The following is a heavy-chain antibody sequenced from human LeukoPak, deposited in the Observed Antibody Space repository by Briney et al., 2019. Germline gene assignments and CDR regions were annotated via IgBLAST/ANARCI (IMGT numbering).Heavy chain of an antibody. D-gene: IGHD3-3*01. CDR3: ARAGRDFWSGYSPFDY. V-gene: IGHV4-61*01. Sequence: SETLSLTCSVSGDSVNSGTYYWGWIRQPPGKGLEWIGYIYYSGNTNYNPSLKSRVTISVDTSKNQFSLKLSSVTAADTAVYYCARAGRDFWSGYSPFDYWGQGTLVTVSS. CDR2: IYYSGNT. CDR1: GDSVNSGTYY. J-gene: IGHJ4*02.